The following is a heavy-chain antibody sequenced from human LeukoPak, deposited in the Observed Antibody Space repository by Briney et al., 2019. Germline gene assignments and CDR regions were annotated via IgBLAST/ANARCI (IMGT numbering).Heavy chain of an antibody. V-gene: IGHV3-23*01. CDR3: AKRNYYYMDV. CDR1: GFTFSSYA. CDR2: INGSGGST. Sequence: GGSLRLSCAASGFTFSSYAMSWVRQAPGKGLEWVSDINGSGGSTYYADSVKGRFTISRDNFKNTLYLQMNSLRAEDTAVYYCAKRNYYYMDVWGKGTTVTISS. J-gene: IGHJ6*03.